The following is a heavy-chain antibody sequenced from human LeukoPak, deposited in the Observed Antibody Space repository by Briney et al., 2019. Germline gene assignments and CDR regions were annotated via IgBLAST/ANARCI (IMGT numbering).Heavy chain of an antibody. CDR3: ARRDIVVVVSASDY. V-gene: IGHV3-23*01. Sequence: PGGSLRLSCAASGFTFSNYVMIWVRQAPGKGLEWVSGITASGDSTYYGDSVKGRFTMSRDNSKNTVYLQMNSLRVDDTAVYFRARRDIVVVVSASDYWGQGTLVTVSS. CDR2: ITASGDST. D-gene: IGHD2-15*01. J-gene: IGHJ4*02. CDR1: GFTFSNYV.